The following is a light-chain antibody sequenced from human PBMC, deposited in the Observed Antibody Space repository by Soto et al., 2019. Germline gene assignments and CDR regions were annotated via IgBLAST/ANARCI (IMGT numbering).Light chain of an antibody. CDR3: QVWDSSSDHPVV. Sequence: SYELTQPPSVSVAPGRKDRTTRGGNNIGSKSVQWYQQKPGQAPVLVVYDDSDRPSGIPERFSGSNSGNTATLTISRVEAGDEAEYYCQVWDSSSDHPVVFGGGTKLTVL. J-gene: IGLJ2*01. CDR2: DDS. CDR1: NIGSKS. V-gene: IGLV3-21*02.